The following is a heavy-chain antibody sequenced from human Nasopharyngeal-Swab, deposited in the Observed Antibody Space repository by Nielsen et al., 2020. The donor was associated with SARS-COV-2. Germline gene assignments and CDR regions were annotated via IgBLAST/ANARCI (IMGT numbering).Heavy chain of an antibody. Sequence: GGSLRLSCAASGFTFNSYYVSWLRQAPGKGLEWVGNIKQDGSEKYYVDSVKGRFTISRDNAKNSLYLQMNSLRAEDTAVYYCARDVRQRTGDYWGQGTLVTVSS. CDR1: GFTFNSYY. D-gene: IGHD1-1*01. J-gene: IGHJ4*02. CDR2: IKQDGSEK. V-gene: IGHV3-7*01. CDR3: ARDVRQRTGDY.